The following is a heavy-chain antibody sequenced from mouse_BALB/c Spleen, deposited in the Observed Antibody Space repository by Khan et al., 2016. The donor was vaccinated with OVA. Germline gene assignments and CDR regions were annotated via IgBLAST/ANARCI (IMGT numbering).Heavy chain of an antibody. CDR3: TRSGWAAFAY. J-gene: IGHJ3*01. Sequence: QVQLQQFGAELVKPGASVKLSCKASGYTFTSYYIYWVKQRPGQGLEWIGGINPSNGDTYFNEKFESKATLTVDKSSSKAFMQVSSLKSEDSAVYYCTRSGWAAFAYWGQGTLVTVSA. V-gene: IGHV1S81*02. D-gene: IGHD1-1*02. CDR1: GYTFTSYY. CDR2: INPSNGDT.